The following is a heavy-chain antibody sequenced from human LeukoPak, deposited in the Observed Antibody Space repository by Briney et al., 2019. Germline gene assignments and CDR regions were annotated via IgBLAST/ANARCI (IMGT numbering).Heavy chain of an antibody. V-gene: IGHV3-33*06. CDR2: IWFDGSKT. CDR1: GFTLSNYG. Sequence: GGSLRLSCGASGFTLSNYGMHWVRQAPGKGLEWVAGIWFDGSKTYYADYVRGRFTISRDSSKNTLYLHMNSLRVEDTAVYFCAKDRSSGYDLDYWGQGTPVSVSS. J-gene: IGHJ4*02. CDR3: AKDRSSGYDLDY. D-gene: IGHD3-22*01.